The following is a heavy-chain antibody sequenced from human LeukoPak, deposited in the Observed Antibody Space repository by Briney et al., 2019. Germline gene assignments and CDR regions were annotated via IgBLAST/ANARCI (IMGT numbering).Heavy chain of an antibody. Sequence: ASVKVSCKASGYTFTGYYMHWVRQAPGQGLEWMGWINPNSGGTNYAQKFQGRVTMTRDTSISTAYMELSRLRSDDTAVYYCARGISSTSTSGNWFDPWSQGTLVTVSS. CDR1: GYTFTGYY. V-gene: IGHV1-2*02. D-gene: IGHD2-2*01. CDR2: INPNSGGT. J-gene: IGHJ5*02. CDR3: ARGISSTSTSGNWFDP.